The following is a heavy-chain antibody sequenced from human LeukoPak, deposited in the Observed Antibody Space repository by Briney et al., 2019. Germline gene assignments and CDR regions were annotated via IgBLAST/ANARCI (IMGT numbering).Heavy chain of an antibody. CDR1: GGSISSSSYY. V-gene: IGHV4-39*01. CDR3: ARHFYNSYHSSAFDY. Sequence: SETLSLTCTVSGGSISSSSYYWGWIRQPPGKGLEWIGSIYYSGSTYYNPSLKSRVTISVDTSKNQFSLKLSSVTAADTALYYCARHFYNSYHSSAFDYWGQGTLVTVSS. J-gene: IGHJ4*02. CDR2: IYYSGST. D-gene: IGHD3-22*01.